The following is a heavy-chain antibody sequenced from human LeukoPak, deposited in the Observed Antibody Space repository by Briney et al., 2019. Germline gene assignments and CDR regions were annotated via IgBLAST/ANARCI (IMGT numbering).Heavy chain of an antibody. CDR1: GFTFSSYG. CDR3: AKDGDYYDGSGFIDY. Sequence: GGSLRLSCAASGFTFSSYGMHWVRQAPGKGLEWVAVISYDGSNKYYADSVKGRFTISRDNSKNTLYLQMNSLRAEDTAVYYCAKDGDYYDGSGFIDYWGQGTLVTVSS. D-gene: IGHD3-22*01. CDR2: ISYDGSNK. J-gene: IGHJ4*02. V-gene: IGHV3-30*18.